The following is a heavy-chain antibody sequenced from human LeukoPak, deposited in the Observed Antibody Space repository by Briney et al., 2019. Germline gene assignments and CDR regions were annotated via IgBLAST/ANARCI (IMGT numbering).Heavy chain of an antibody. Sequence: GGSLRLSCAASGSTFSSYGMNWVRQAPGKGLEWVAVISYDGSNENHADSVKGRFTISRDNSKNTLSLQMNSLRAEDTAVYYCARDHGAGANAGFDSWGQGTLVTVSS. D-gene: IGHD2-8*01. CDR3: ARDHGAGANAGFDS. CDR1: GSTFSSYG. V-gene: IGHV3-30*03. J-gene: IGHJ5*01. CDR2: ISYDGSNE.